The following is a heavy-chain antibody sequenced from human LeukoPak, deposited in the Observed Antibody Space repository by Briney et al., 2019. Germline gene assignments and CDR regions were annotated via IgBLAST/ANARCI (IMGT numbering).Heavy chain of an antibody. J-gene: IGHJ6*02. Sequence: GGSLRLSCAASGFTFSSYSMNWVRQAPGKGLEWVSSISSSSSYIYYADSVKGRFTISRDNAKNSLYLQMNSLRAEDTAVYYCARDIASTRMDVWGQGTTVSVSS. CDR3: ARDIASTRMDV. V-gene: IGHV3-21*01. CDR1: GFTFSSYS. D-gene: IGHD2-15*01. CDR2: ISSSSSYI.